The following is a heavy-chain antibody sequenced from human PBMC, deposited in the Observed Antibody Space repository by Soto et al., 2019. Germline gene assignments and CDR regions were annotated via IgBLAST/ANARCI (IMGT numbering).Heavy chain of an antibody. Sequence: QVQLQESGPGLVQPSQTLSLTCSVSGDPVSSGSYYWTWVRQHPVKGLEWIGYIYHTGSTYYNPSRQSRLIMTINTSKNLYSVHLYPVTAADTAVYFCAAKLGTTHYFDCWGQGSLVAVSS. J-gene: IGHJ4*02. CDR1: GDPVSSGSYY. D-gene: IGHD7-27*01. CDR3: AAKLGTTHYFDC. V-gene: IGHV4-31*03. CDR2: IYHTGST.